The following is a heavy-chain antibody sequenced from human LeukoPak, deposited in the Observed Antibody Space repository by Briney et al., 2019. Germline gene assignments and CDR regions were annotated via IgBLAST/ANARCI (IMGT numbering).Heavy chain of an antibody. J-gene: IGHJ4*02. V-gene: IGHV3-23*01. Sequence: QAGGSLRLSCAASGFTFSNYAMSWVRQAPGKGLEWVSVISGSGGSTYYADSVKGRFPISRDNSKNTLYLQMNSLRAEDTATHYCAKGQGIAAAGNYPYDYWGQGTLVTVSS. CDR2: ISGSGGST. CDR3: AKGQGIAAAGNYPYDY. CDR1: GFTFSNYA. D-gene: IGHD6-13*01.